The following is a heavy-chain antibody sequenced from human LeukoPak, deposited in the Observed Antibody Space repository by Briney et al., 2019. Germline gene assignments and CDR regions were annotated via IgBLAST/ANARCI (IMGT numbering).Heavy chain of an antibody. CDR1: GFTFSSYG. CDR3: ARGPSIAAAEDHFDY. CDR2: IWYDGGNK. Sequence: AGGSLRLSCAASGFTFSSYGMHWVRQAPGRGLEWVAVIWYDGGNKYYADSVKGRFTISRDNSKNTLYLQMNSLRAEDTAVYYCARGPSIAAAEDHFDYWGQGTLVTVSS. V-gene: IGHV3-33*01. D-gene: IGHD6-13*01. J-gene: IGHJ4*02.